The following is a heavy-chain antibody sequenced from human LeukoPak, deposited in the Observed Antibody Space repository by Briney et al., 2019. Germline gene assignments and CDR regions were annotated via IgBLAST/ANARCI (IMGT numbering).Heavy chain of an antibody. V-gene: IGHV4-39*01. CDR2: IYYSGST. CDR3: ARFYYYDSSGYYSGY. J-gene: IGHJ4*02. CDR1: GGSISSSSYY. D-gene: IGHD3-22*01. Sequence: PSETLSLTCTVSGGSISSSSYYWGWIRQPPGKGLEWIGSIYYSGSTYYNPSLKSRVTISVDTSKNQFSLKLSSVTAADTAVYYCARFYYYDSSGYYSGYWGQGTLVTVSS.